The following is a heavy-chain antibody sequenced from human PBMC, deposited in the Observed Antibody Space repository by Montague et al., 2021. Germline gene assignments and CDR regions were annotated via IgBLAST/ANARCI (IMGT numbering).Heavy chain of an antibody. D-gene: IGHD7-27*01. V-gene: IGHV4-59*08. CDR2: IYDSGTT. J-gene: IGHJ4*02. CDR1: GDSISEFY. Sequence: SESLSLTCTVTGDSISEFYWSWIRQSPEKGLEWIGYIYDSGTTNYNPSLKSRVTISADTSMNQFSLNLRSVTAADTAVYFCARRLGIRAPFGYWGQGTLVTVSS. CDR3: ARRLGIRAPFGY.